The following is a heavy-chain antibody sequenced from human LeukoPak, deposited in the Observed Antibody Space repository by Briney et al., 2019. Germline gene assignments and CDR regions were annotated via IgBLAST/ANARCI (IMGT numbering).Heavy chain of an antibody. CDR1: GSSFTSYW. CDR3: ARQRGRNPADAFDI. D-gene: IGHD3-10*01. CDR2: IYPGDSDT. J-gene: IGHJ3*02. V-gene: IGHV5-51*01. Sequence: GESLQISCQGSGSSFTSYWIGWVRQMPGKGLEWMGVIYPGDSDTRYSPSFQGQVTISADKSISTAYLQWSSLKASDTAMYYCARQRGRNPADAFDIWGQGTMVTVSS.